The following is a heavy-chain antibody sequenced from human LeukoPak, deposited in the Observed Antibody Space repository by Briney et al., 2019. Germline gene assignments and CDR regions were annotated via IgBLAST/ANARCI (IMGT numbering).Heavy chain of an antibody. CDR3: ASFQYYGDYGLDYYGMDV. CDR1: GFTFSSYS. Sequence: PGGSLRLSCAASGFTFSSYSMNWVRQAPGNPLEWVSSISSSSSYIYYADSVKGRFTISRDNGKNSVYLQMNSLRGEDTAVYYCASFQYYGDYGLDYYGMDVWGQGTTVTVSS. V-gene: IGHV3-21*01. D-gene: IGHD4-17*01. CDR2: ISSSSSYI. J-gene: IGHJ6*02.